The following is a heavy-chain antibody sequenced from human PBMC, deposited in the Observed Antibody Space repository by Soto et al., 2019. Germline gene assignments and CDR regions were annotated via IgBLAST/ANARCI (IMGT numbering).Heavy chain of an antibody. CDR3: VRGPSHGAFDI. Sequence: QVHMLQSGGGVVQPGTSLRLSCAAYGFNFNIYYMHWVRQAPGKGLEWVSDISHDGRIQHCADSVQGRFTLSRDNSKNTVSLQMNSLRIEDTAVYYCVRGPSHGAFDIWGQGTMVTVSS. CDR2: ISHDGRIQ. J-gene: IGHJ3*02. CDR1: GFNFNIYY. V-gene: IGHV3-30*04.